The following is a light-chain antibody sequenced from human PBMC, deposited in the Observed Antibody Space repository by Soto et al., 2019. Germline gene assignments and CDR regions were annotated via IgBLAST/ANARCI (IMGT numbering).Light chain of an antibody. V-gene: IGLV1-40*01. CDR3: QSSLRDSNV. CDR1: SSDIGAGYD. CDR2: GNN. Sequence: QSLRTQPPSVSVAPGQMVTISCTGSSSDIGAGYDVHWYQQLPGTAPKLLIYGNNKRPSGVPDRFSGSKSGSSASLAIIGLQAEDEAYYFCQSSLRDSNVFGTGTKVTXL. J-gene: IGLJ1*01.